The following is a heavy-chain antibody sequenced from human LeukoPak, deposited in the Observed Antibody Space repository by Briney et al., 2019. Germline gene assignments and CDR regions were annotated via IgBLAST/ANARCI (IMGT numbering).Heavy chain of an antibody. CDR3: VKDRYCSSTSCWLFDY. J-gene: IGHJ4*02. CDR1: GFTFSRYA. V-gene: IGHV3-64D*06. CDR2: ISSNGGST. D-gene: IGHD2-2*01. Sequence: GGSLRLSCSASGFTFSRYAMRWVRQAPGKGLEYVSAISSNGGSTYYADSVKGRFTISRDNSKNTLYLQTSSLRAEDTAVYYCVKDRYCSSTSCWLFDYWGQGTLVTVSS.